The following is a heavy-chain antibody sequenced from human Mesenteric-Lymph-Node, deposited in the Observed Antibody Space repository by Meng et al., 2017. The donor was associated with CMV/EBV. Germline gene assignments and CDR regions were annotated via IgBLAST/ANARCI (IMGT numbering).Heavy chain of an antibody. CDR2: IYYSGST. J-gene: IGHJ6*02. D-gene: IGHD3-16*02. V-gene: IGHV4-39*07. Sequence: SETLSLTCTVSGGSISSSSYYWGWIRQPPGKGLEWIGNIYYSGSTYYNPSLKSRVTISVDTSKNQFSLKLSSVTAADTAVYYCARDYLWDYYYGMDVWGQGTTVTVSS. CDR3: ARDYLWDYYYGMDV. CDR1: GGSISSSSYY.